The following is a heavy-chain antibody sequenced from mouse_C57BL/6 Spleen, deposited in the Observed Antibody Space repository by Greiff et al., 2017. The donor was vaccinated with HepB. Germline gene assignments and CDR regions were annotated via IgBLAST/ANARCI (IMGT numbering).Heavy chain of an antibody. D-gene: IGHD1-1*01. CDR1: GFTFSDYY. CDR2: INYDGSST. J-gene: IGHJ1*03. V-gene: IGHV5-16*01. CDR3: AREGITTVVANWYFDV. Sequence: EVHLVESEGGLVQPGRSMKLSCTASGFTFSDYYMAWVRQVPEKGLEGVAYINYDGSSTYYLESLKSRFIISRDNAKNILYLKMSSLKSEDTATYYCAREGITTVVANWYFDVWGTGTTVTVSS.